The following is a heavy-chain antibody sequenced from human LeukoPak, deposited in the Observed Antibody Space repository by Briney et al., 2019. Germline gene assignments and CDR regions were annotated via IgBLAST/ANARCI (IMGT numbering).Heavy chain of an antibody. CDR3: AGADNSSGYRPFDI. V-gene: IGHV1-2*06. Sequence: GASVKVSCTASGYTFTGYYIHWVRQAPGQGLEWMGRINPNNGGTNYAQKFQGRVNMTRDMSMSTAYMELSRLRSVDTAVYYCAGADNSSGYRPFDIWGQGTMVTVPS. CDR2: INPNNGGT. J-gene: IGHJ3*02. D-gene: IGHD3-22*01. CDR1: GYTFTGYY.